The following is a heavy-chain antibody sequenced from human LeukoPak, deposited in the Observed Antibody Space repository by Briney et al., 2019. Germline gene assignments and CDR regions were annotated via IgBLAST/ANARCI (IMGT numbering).Heavy chain of an antibody. CDR3: AAEKRLYCSGGACYPDAFDI. V-gene: IGHV1-58*01. CDR2: IVVGSGVT. CDR1: LISFMTSA. Sequence: SANVSRTASLISFMTSAVQWVRQARGQRLEGMGWIVVGSGVTHYAQTFLERVTITRDMSTSTVFMELSSLRYEDTAVYYCAAEKRLYCSGGACYPDAFDIWGQGTMVTVSS. D-gene: IGHD2-15*01. J-gene: IGHJ3*02.